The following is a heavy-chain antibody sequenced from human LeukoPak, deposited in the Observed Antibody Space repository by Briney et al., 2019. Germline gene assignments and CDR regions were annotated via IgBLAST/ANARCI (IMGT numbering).Heavy chain of an antibody. Sequence: GESLKISFKGSGYSFTSYWSGWVRQMPGRGLEWMGIIYPGDSDTRYSPSFQGQVTISADKSISTAYLQWSSLKASDTAMYYCAREGQWLVFDAFDIWGQGTMVTVSS. CDR2: IYPGDSDT. J-gene: IGHJ3*02. CDR1: GYSFTSYW. V-gene: IGHV5-51*01. D-gene: IGHD6-19*01. CDR3: AREGQWLVFDAFDI.